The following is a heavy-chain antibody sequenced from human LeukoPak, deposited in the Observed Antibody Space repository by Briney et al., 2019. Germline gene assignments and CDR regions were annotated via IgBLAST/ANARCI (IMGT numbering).Heavy chain of an antibody. J-gene: IGHJ4*02. Sequence: PGGSLRLSCAASGFTFDDYAMHWVRQAPGKGLEWVSGISWNSGSIGYADSVKGRFTISRDNAKNSLYLQMNSLRAEDTAVYYCAREGGIAAEKSFDYWGQGTLVTVSS. CDR1: GFTFDDYA. D-gene: IGHD6-13*01. CDR3: AREGGIAAEKSFDY. CDR2: ISWNSGSI. V-gene: IGHV3-9*01.